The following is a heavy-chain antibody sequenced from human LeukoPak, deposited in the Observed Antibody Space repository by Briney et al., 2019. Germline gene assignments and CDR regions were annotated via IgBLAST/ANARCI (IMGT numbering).Heavy chain of an antibody. D-gene: IGHD6-25*01. Sequence: SVKVSCKASGGTFSSYAISWVRQAPGQGLEWMGGIIPIFGTANYAQKFQGRVTITADESTSTAYMELSSLRSEDTAVYYCARKTPLAGLNWFDPWGQGTLVAVSS. J-gene: IGHJ5*02. CDR3: ARKTPLAGLNWFDP. CDR1: GGTFSSYA. CDR2: IIPIFGTA. V-gene: IGHV1-69*13.